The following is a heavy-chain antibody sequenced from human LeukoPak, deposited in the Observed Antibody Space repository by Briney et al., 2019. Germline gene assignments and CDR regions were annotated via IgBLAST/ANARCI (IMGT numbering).Heavy chain of an antibody. J-gene: IGHJ6*02. V-gene: IGHV3-74*01. CDR2: INSDGSIT. CDR3: ARDAVDAANAV. D-gene: IGHD5-18*01. Sequence: GESLRLSCAASGFTFTTYWMHWVRQAPGKGLVWVSHINSDGSITSYADSVKGRFTISRDNAKNTLYQQMNSLRAEDTAVYYCARDAVDAANAVWGQGTTVTVSS. CDR1: GFTFTTYW.